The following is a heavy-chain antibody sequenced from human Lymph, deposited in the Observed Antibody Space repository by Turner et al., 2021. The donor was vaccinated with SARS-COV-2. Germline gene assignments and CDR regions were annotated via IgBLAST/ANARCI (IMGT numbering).Heavy chain of an antibody. CDR3: SRREWGGSLGHIDY. Sequence: VQLVQSGAEVKKPGESLKIPCRPSGYSFTTYCIGWVRQMPGKGLEWMGFSDPCDYHTRYSPSFQCQVTISADKSISSAYLQLSILKASDTAMYYCSRREWGGSLGHIDYWGQGTLVTVSS. CDR2: SDPCDYHT. V-gene: IGHV5-51*01. J-gene: IGHJ4*02. D-gene: IGHD3-16*01. CDR1: GYSFTTYC.